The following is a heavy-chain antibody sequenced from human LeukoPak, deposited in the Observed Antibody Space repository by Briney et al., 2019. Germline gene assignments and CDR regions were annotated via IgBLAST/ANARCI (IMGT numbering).Heavy chain of an antibody. Sequence: GGSLRLSCAASGFTFSSCGMHWVRQAPGKGLEWVAVISYDGSNKYYADSVKGRFTISRDNSKNTLYLQMNSLRAEDTAVYYCAKGGEQQLEYFDYWGQGTLVTVSS. CDR1: GFTFSSCG. D-gene: IGHD6-13*01. J-gene: IGHJ4*02. CDR3: AKGGEQQLEYFDY. CDR2: ISYDGSNK. V-gene: IGHV3-30*18.